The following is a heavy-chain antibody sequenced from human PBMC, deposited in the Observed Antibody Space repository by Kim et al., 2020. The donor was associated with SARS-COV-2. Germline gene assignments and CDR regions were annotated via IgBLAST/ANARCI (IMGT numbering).Heavy chain of an antibody. CDR3: AKVRSSSWSTYYYGMDV. Sequence: GGSLRLSCAASGFTFSDYGMHWVRQPPGKGLEWVAVVWYDGTNKQHADSVKGRFTISRDNSKNMVFLQMNSLRAEDTAVYFCAKVRSSSWSTYYYGMDVWGQGTTVTVSS. J-gene: IGHJ6*02. V-gene: IGHV3-33*06. CDR2: VWYDGTNK. D-gene: IGHD6-13*01. CDR1: GFTFSDYG.